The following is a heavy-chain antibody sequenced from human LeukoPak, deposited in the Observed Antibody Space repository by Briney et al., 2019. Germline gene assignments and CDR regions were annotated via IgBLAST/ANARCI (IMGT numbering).Heavy chain of an antibody. CDR1: GFTFSDYY. J-gene: IGHJ6*02. Sequence: GGSLRLSCAASGFTFSDYYMSWIRQAPGKGPEWVSYISSSGSTIYYADSVKGRFTISRDNAKNSLYLQMNSLRAEDTAVYYCASSKSSRGYYYGMDVWGQGTTVTVSS. D-gene: IGHD5-24*01. CDR2: ISSSGSTI. CDR3: ASSKSSRGYYYGMDV. V-gene: IGHV3-11*01.